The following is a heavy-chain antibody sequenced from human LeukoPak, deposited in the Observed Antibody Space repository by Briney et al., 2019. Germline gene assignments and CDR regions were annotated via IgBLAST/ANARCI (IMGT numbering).Heavy chain of an antibody. Sequence: SETLSLTCTVSGGSISSYYWSWIRQPPGKGLEWIGYIYYSGSTNYNPSLKSRVTMSVDTSKNQFSLKLSSVTAADTAVYYCASTSDSGGYYYDYWGQGTLVTVSS. V-gene: IGHV4-59*12. J-gene: IGHJ4*02. D-gene: IGHD3-22*01. CDR1: GGSISSYY. CDR3: ASTSDSGGYYYDY. CDR2: IYYSGST.